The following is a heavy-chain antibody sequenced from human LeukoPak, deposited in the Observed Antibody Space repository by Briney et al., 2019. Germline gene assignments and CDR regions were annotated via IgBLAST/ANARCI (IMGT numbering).Heavy chain of an antibody. D-gene: IGHD3-10*01. CDR3: ARDHPIYFYGSGSFADY. J-gene: IGHJ4*02. V-gene: IGHV1-18*01. Sequence: ASVKVSCKASGYRFTNYGISWVRQAPGQGLEWMGWISTYNGNTNYPENLQGRVTLTTDTSTSTVYMELRSLRSDDTAVYYCARDHPIYFYGSGSFADYWGQGNLVTVSS. CDR1: GYRFTNYG. CDR2: ISTYNGNT.